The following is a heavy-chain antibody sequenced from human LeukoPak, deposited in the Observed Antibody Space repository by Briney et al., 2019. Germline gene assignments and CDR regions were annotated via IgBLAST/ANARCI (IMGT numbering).Heavy chain of an antibody. Sequence: GGSLRLSCAASGFTFSSYEMNWVRQAPGKGLEWVSYITSSGSTKYYADSVKGRFTISRDNAKNSLYLQMNSLRAEDTAVYYCARGKYSSGWFDYWGQGTLVTVSS. D-gene: IGHD6-19*01. J-gene: IGHJ4*02. CDR3: ARGKYSSGWFDY. CDR2: ITSSGSTK. CDR1: GFTFSSYE. V-gene: IGHV3-48*03.